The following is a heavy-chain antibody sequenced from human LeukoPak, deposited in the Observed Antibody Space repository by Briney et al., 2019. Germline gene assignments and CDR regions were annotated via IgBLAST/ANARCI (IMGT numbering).Heavy chain of an antibody. V-gene: IGHV1-2*02. J-gene: IGHJ6*02. CDR1: GYTFTGYY. Sequence: ASVKVSCKASGYTFTGYYMHWVRQAPGQGLEWMGWINPNSGGTNYAQKFQGRVTMTRDTSISTAYLQWSSLKASDTAMYYCARQSPFVVTAPTDVWGQGTTVTVSS. CDR2: INPNSGGT. D-gene: IGHD2-21*02. CDR3: ARQSPFVVTAPTDV.